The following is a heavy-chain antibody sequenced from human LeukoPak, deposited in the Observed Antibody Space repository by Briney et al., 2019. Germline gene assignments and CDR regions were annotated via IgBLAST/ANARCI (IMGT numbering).Heavy chain of an antibody. J-gene: IGHJ4*02. CDR3: ARDGFSGSYADPFDY. Sequence: PGGSLRLSCAASGFTFSSYWMSWVRQAPGKGLEWVANIKQDGSEKYYVDSVKGRFTISRDNAKNSLYLQMNSLRAEDTAVYYCARDGFSGSYADPFDYWGQGTLVTVSS. V-gene: IGHV3-7*01. CDR2: IKQDGSEK. D-gene: IGHD1-26*01. CDR1: GFTFSSYW.